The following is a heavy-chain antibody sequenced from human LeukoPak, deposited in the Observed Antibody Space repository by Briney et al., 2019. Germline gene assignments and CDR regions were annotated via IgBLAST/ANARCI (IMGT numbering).Heavy chain of an antibody. CDR2: INHSGST. V-gene: IGHV4-34*01. D-gene: IGHD4-17*01. CDR3: ARLHPLRRGHYYYYMDV. Sequence: SETLSLTCAVYGGSFSGYYWSWIRQPPGKGLEWIGEINHSGSTNYNPSLKSRVTISVDTSKNQFSLKLSSVTAADTAVYYCARLHPLRRGHYYYYMDVWGKGTTVTVSS. J-gene: IGHJ6*03. CDR1: GGSFSGYY.